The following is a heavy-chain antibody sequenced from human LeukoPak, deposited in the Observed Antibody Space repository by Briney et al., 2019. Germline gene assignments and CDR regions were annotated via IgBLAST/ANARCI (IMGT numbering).Heavy chain of an antibody. D-gene: IGHD2-15*01. Sequence: ASVEVSCKASGYTFTFYYIYWVRQAPGQGLEWMGIINPTGGSTTYAQKFQGRVAMTSDMSTNTLYMELSSLRSEDTAVYFCAREGYCSGSICYSFDYWGQGTLVTVSS. CDR2: INPTGGST. V-gene: IGHV1-46*01. J-gene: IGHJ4*02. CDR1: GYTFTFYY. CDR3: AREGYCSGSICYSFDY.